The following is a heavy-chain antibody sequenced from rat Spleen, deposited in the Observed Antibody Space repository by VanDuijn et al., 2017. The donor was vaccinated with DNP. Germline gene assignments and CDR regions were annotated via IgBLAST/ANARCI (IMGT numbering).Heavy chain of an antibody. CDR2: ITNSGGST. CDR1: GFTFSNYG. Sequence: EVQLVESGGGLVQPGRSLKLSCAASGFTFSNYGMAWVRQAPTKGLEWVASITNSGGSTYYPDSVKGRFTISRDNAKNTLYLQMNSLRSEDTATYYCIRRAVVTGAIDAWGQGTSVTVSS. D-gene: IGHD1-1*01. CDR3: IRRAVVTGAIDA. J-gene: IGHJ4*01. V-gene: IGHV5S13*01.